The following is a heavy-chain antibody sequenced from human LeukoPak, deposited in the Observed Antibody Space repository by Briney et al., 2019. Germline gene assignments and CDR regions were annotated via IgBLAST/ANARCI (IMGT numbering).Heavy chain of an antibody. CDR3: ARRRDFIDY. D-gene: IGHD3/OR15-3a*01. V-gene: IGHV3-11*01. CDR2: SSSSGSTI. CDR1: GFTLSDYY. Sequence: PGGSLRLSCAASGFTLSDYYMSWIRQAPGKRLECVSYSSSSGSTIYYADSVKGRFAISRDNAKNSLYLQMNSLRAEDTAVYYCARRRDFIDYWGQGTLVTVSS. J-gene: IGHJ4*02.